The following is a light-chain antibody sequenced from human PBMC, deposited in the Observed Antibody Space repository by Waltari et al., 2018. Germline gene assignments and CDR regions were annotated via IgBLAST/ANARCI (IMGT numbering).Light chain of an antibody. J-gene: IGLJ3*02. CDR3: AAWDDSLNGWV. CDR2: ATN. CDR1: SSSIRNNA. V-gene: IGLV1-44*01. Sequence: QSVLTQPPSASGTPGQRVTISCSGSSSSIRNNAFNWYQQVPGTAPKLLIYATNQRPSGVPDRFSGSKSVTSASLAISGLQSEDEAAYYCAAWDDSLNGWVFGGGTKVTVL.